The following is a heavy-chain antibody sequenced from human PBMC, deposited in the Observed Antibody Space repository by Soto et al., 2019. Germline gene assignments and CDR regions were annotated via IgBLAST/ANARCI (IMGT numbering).Heavy chain of an antibody. CDR2: INDRGSI. CDR1: GGSFSGYY. Sequence: QVQLQQWGAGPLRPLETLSLTCGVSGGSFSGYYWAWIRQSPGQGLEWIGEINDRGSINYNPSLKSRVSISVDTSKNHYSLNLRSVTAADTAVYDCARESHDILTGPPWVWYFDLWGRGTLVTVSS. CDR3: ARESHDILTGPPWVWYFDL. J-gene: IGHJ2*01. V-gene: IGHV4-34*01. D-gene: IGHD3-9*01.